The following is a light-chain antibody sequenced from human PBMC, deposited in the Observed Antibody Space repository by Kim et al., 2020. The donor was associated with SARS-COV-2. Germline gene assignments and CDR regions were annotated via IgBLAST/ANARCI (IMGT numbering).Light chain of an antibody. CDR1: QGIRSS. V-gene: IGKV1-9*01. CDR3: QQLSTYLLT. Sequence: DIQLTQSPSFLSASVGDRVTITCRASQGIRSSLAWYQQKPGKALKLLIYTASTLQSGVPSRFSGTGSGTEFTLTISSLQPEDFATYYCQQLSTYLLTFGPGTKVDIK. J-gene: IGKJ3*01. CDR2: TAS.